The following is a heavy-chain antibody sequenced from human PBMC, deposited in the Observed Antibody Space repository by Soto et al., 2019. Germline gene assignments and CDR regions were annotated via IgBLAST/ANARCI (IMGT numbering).Heavy chain of an antibody. V-gene: IGHV4-59*01. CDR1: GGSISSYY. J-gene: IGHJ3*02. CDR3: ARDRDAAFDI. CDR2: IYYSGST. Sequence: SETLSLTCTVSGGSISSYYWSWIRQPPGKGLEWIGYIYYSGSTNYNPSLKSRVTISVDTSKNQFSLKLSSVTAADTAVYYCARDRDAAFDIWGQGTMVTVSS.